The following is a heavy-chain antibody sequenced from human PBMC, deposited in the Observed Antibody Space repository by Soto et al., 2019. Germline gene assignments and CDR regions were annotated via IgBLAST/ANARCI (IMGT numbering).Heavy chain of an antibody. CDR1: GVSISSGGYY. CDR2: IYYSGST. CDR3: ARERPDYGGNSCFDY. D-gene: IGHD4-17*01. V-gene: IGHV4-31*03. J-gene: IGHJ4*02. Sequence: SETLSLTCTVSGVSISSGGYYWSWIRQHPGKGLEWIGYIYYSGSTYYNPSLKSRVTISVDTSKNQFSLKLSSVTAADTAVYYCARERPDYGGNSCFDYWGQGTLVTVSS.